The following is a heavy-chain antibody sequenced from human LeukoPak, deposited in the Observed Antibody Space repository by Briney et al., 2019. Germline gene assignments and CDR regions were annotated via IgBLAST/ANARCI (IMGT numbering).Heavy chain of an antibody. J-gene: IGHJ4*02. CDR3: ATHFYYDSSGYYNGDFDY. V-gene: IGHV1-69*05. CDR1: GGTFSSYA. Sequence: SVKVSCKASGGTFSSYAISWVRQAPGQGLEWMGGIIPIFGTANYAQKFQGRVTITTDESTSTAYMELSSLRSEDTAVYYCATHFYYDSSGYYNGDFDYWGQRTLVTVSS. D-gene: IGHD3-22*01. CDR2: IIPIFGTA.